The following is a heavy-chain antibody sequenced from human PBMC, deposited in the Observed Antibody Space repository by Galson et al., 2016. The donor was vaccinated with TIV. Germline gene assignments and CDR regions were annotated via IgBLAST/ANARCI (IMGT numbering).Heavy chain of an antibody. CDR2: IHPSGGST. J-gene: IGHJ4*02. CDR1: GYTFTSYY. D-gene: IGHD6-19*01. CDR3: ARVLEVAGTDY. V-gene: IGHV1-46*01. Sequence: SVKVSCKASGYTFTSYYMHWVRQAPGQGLEWMGIIHPSGGSTSYAQKFQGRVTMTRDTSTSTVYMELSSLRSEDTAVYYCARVLEVAGTDYWGQGTLVTVSS.